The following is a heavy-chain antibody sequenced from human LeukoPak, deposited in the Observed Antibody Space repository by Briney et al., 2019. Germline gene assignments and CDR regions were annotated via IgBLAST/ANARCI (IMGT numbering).Heavy chain of an antibody. CDR3: ARGSLGREVSAFFKN. Sequence: SETLSLTCTVSGGSISSGSYYWSWIRQPAGKGLEWIGRIYTTGSTNYNPSLKSRVTISVDTSENQFSLRLSSATAADTAVYYCARGSLGREVSAFFKNWGQGILVTVSS. D-gene: IGHD5/OR15-5a*01. CDR1: GGSISSGSYY. J-gene: IGHJ4*02. CDR2: IYTTGST. V-gene: IGHV4-61*02.